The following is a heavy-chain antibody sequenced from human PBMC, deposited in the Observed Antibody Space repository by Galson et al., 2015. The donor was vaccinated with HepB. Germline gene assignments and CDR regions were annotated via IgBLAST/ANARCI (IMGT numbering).Heavy chain of an antibody. J-gene: IGHJ4*02. CDR2: INGRSGDI. CDR1: GFTFSSSN. CDR3: ASELNNIMGNTTLAYFDS. V-gene: IGHV3-21*01. D-gene: IGHD1-26*01. Sequence: SLRLSCAASGFTFSSSNMNWVRQVPGKGLEWVSFINGRSGDIYYTDSVKGRLTISRDNTKKSLFLQMNNLRAEDTAVYYCASELNNIMGNTTLAYFDSWGQGTVVTVSS.